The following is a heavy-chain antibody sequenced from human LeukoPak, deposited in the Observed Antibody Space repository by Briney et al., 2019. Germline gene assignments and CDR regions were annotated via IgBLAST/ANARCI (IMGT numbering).Heavy chain of an antibody. CDR1: GFSFTNTW. CDR2: VKSKTDGGTT. D-gene: IGHD2-21*02. CDR3: IVATGNNPFDL. V-gene: IGHV3-15*01. J-gene: IGHJ4*02. Sequence: KPGGSLRLSCEAPGFSFTNTWMSWVRQAPGKGLEWVGRVKSKTDGGTTDYAAPVKDRFTISRDDAKNTLYLQMNSLRTEDTAVYYCIVATGNNPFDLWGQGTLVTVSS.